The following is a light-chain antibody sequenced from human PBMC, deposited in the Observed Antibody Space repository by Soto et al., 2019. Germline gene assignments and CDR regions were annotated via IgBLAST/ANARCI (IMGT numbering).Light chain of an antibody. J-gene: IGLJ2*01. CDR2: DIN. Sequence: QSALAQPRSVSGSPGQSVTISCTGTSSDVGGYSDVSWYQQHPGKAPKLMIYDINKRPSGVPDRFSGSKSGNTASLTISGLQAEDEADYYCCSYAGSYTVVFGGGTKLTVL. CDR1: SSDVGGYSD. CDR3: CSYAGSYTVV. V-gene: IGLV2-11*01.